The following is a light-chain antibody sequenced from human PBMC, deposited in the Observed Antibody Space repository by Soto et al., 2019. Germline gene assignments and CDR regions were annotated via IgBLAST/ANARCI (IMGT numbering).Light chain of an antibody. CDR2: EGS. CDR3: CSYAGNSDA. Sequence: QSVLTQPASVSGSPGQSITISCTGTSSDVGSYNLVSWYQQHPGKAPKLMIYEGSKRPSGVSSRFSGSKSGNTASLTISGLQAEDEADYYCCSYAGNSDAFGTGTKVTVL. CDR1: SSDVGSYNL. V-gene: IGLV2-23*01. J-gene: IGLJ1*01.